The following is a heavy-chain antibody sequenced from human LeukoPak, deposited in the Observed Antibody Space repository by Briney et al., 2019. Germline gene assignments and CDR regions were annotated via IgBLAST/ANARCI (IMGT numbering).Heavy chain of an antibody. V-gene: IGHV4-59*01. CDR1: GGSISSYY. J-gene: IGHJ5*02. Sequence: PSETLSLTCSVSGGSISSYYWSWIRQPPGKGLEWIGYIYYSGSTNYNPSLKSRVTISVDTSKNQFSLKLNSVTAADTAVYYCARDPRGGTSRDNWFDPWGQGTLVTVSS. CDR2: IYYSGST. CDR3: ARDPRGGTSRDNWFDP. D-gene: IGHD1-1*01.